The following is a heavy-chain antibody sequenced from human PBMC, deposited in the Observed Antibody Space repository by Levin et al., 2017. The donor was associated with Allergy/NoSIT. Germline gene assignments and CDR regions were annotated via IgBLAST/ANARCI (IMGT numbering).Heavy chain of an antibody. D-gene: IGHD1-1*01. CDR2: ISYDGSNK. CDR3: ARDRGTTGTTPYHDAFDI. J-gene: IGHJ3*02. CDR1: GFTFSSYA. V-gene: IGHV3-30*04. Sequence: GGSLRLSCAASGFTFSSYAMHWVRQAPGKGLEWVAVISYDGSNKYYADSVKGRFTISRDNSKNTLYLQMNSLRAEDTAVYYCARDRGTTGTTPYHDAFDIWGQGTMVTVSS.